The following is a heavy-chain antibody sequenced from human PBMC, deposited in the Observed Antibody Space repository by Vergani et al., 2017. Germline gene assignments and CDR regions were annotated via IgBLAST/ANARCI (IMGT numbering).Heavy chain of an antibody. CDR2: ISSSSSYI. CDR1: GFTFSSYS. V-gene: IGHV3-21*01. J-gene: IGHJ6*02. D-gene: IGHD4-17*01. CDR3: ARPVGATVTTRYYYGMDV. Sequence: EVQLVVSGGGLVKPGGSLRLSCAASGFTFSSYSMNWVRQAPGKGLEWVSSISSSSSYIYYADSGKGRFTISRDNAKNSLYLQMNSLRAEDTAVYYCARPVGATVTTRYYYGMDVWGQGTTVTVSS.